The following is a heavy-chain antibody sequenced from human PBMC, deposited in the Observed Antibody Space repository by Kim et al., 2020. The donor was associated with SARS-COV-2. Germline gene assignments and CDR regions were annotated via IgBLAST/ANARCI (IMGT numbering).Heavy chain of an antibody. CDR1: GGSISSYY. CDR3: ARQNVLRDFDWYYYYYGM. D-gene: IGHD3-9*01. CDR2: IYYIGST. V-gene: IGHV4-59*08. Sequence: SETLSLTCTVSGGSISSYYWSWIRQPPGKGLEWIGYIYYIGSTNYNPSLKSRVTISVDTSKNQFSLKLSSVTAADTAVDYCARQNVLRDFDWYYYYYGM. J-gene: IGHJ6*01.